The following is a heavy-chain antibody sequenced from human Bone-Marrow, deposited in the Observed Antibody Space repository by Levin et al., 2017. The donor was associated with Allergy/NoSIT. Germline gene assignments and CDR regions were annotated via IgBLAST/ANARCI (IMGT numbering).Heavy chain of an antibody. Sequence: ASVKVSCKTSGYTFTSFDINWVRQATGQGLEWMGWMYPNSDNAGYAQKFQGRVTMTRNTSISKAYMELSSLRSEDTAIYYCARGELGSGYLFDYWGQGTLVTVSS. CDR2: MYPNSDNA. CDR1: GYTFTSFD. V-gene: IGHV1-8*01. CDR3: ARGELGSGYLFDY. D-gene: IGHD5-12*01. J-gene: IGHJ4*02.